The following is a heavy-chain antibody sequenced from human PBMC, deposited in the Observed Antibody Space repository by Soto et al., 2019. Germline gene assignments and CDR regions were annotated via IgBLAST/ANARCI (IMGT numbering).Heavy chain of an antibody. Sequence: QVQLVESGGGVVQPGRSLRLSCAASGFTFSTYGMHWVRQAPGKGLEWVAVVSNEGSVTYYADSVKGRFTISRDNCKNTLSLQMSSLSAEDTAVYFCTKEGGLVGASSCYRFDFWGQGMRVTVS. CDR1: GFTFSTYG. J-gene: IGHJ4*02. V-gene: IGHV3-30*18. D-gene: IGHD1-26*01. CDR3: TKEGGLVGASSCYRFDF. CDR2: VSNEGSVT.